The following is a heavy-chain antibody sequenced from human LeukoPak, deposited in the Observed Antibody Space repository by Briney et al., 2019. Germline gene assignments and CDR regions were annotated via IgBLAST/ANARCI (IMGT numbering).Heavy chain of an antibody. CDR2: INPDSGGT. J-gene: IGHJ4*02. Sequence: ASVKVSCKASGYTFTGYYMHWVRQAPGQGLEWMGWINPDSGGTNYAQKFQGRVTMTRDTSLTTAYMELSRLRSDDTAVYYCARERSGSPDYWGQGTLVTVSS. D-gene: IGHD3-10*01. V-gene: IGHV1-2*02. CDR1: GYTFTGYY. CDR3: ARERSGSPDY.